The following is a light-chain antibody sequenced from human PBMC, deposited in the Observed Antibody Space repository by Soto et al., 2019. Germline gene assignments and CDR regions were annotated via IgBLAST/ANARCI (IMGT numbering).Light chain of an antibody. CDR1: SSDVGVYNY. J-gene: IGLJ1*01. Sequence: QSVLTRPASVSGSPGQSITISCTGTSSDVGVYNYVSWYQQHPGKAPKLMIYEVSNRPSGVSNRFSGSKSGNTASLTISGLQAEDEADYYCSSYTSSSTYVFGTGTKVTVL. V-gene: IGLV2-14*01. CDR3: SSYTSSSTYV. CDR2: EVS.